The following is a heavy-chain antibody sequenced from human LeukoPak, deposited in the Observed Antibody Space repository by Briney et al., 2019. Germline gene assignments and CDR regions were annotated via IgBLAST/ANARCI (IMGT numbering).Heavy chain of an antibody. CDR3: AKDRSEYIWFFDL. D-gene: IGHD1-1*01. CDR2: ISYDGSKK. J-gene: IGHJ2*01. Sequence: GGSLRLSCAASGFTFNTYGMHWVRQAPGKGLEGVAVISYDGSKKYYADSVKGRFTVSRDNSKNTLYLQMNSLRAEDTAVYYCAKDRSEYIWFFDLWGRGTLVTVSS. V-gene: IGHV3-30*18. CDR1: GFTFNTYG.